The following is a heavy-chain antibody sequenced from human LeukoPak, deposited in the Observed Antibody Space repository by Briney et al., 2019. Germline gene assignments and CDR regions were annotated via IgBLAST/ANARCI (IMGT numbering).Heavy chain of an antibody. J-gene: IGHJ6*03. CDR3: ARAPGIAEPDGYFMDV. V-gene: IGHV7-4-1*02. Sequence: ASVKVSCKASGYTFTSYAMNWVRQAPGQGLEWMGWINANTGNPTYAQGFTSRFLFSLDTSVTTAYLEISSLQAEDTAVYYCARAPGIAEPDGYFMDVWGKGTTVTVSS. CDR2: INANTGNP. CDR1: GYTFTSYA. D-gene: IGHD6-13*01.